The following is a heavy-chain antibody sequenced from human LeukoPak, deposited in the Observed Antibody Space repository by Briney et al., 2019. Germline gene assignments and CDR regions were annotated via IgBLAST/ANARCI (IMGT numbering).Heavy chain of an antibody. CDR2: IDGSGGGT. J-gene: IGHJ4*02. Sequence: PGGSLRLSCAASGFTFSTYAMSWVRQAPGKGLEWVSGIDGSGGGTYYGDSLKGRFTISRDNSKNTLYLQMNSLRAGDTAVYYCAKGSGGSCYLPLDYWGQGTLVTVSS. CDR1: GFTFSTYA. D-gene: IGHD2-15*01. V-gene: IGHV3-23*01. CDR3: AKGSGGSCYLPLDY.